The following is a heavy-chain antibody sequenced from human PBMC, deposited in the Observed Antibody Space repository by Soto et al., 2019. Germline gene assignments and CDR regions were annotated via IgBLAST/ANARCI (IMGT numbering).Heavy chain of an antibody. CDR2: IYYSGTT. V-gene: IGHV4-31*03. J-gene: IGHJ6*02. CDR1: GGSFSSDSFI. CDR3: ARDHKWDGMDV. D-gene: IGHD1-26*01. Sequence: SETLSLTCSVSGGSFSSDSFIWSWVRQFPGKGLEWIGYIYYSGTTYYNPSLRSRVIMSVDTSKNQFSLRLSSVTAADTAVYYCARDHKWDGMDVWGQGTTVTVSS.